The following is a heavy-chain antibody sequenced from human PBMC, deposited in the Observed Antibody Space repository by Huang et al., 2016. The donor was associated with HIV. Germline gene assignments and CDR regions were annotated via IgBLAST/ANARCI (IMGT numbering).Heavy chain of an antibody. CDR1: GYTFFTYS. V-gene: IGHV1-18*01. CDR3: ARFRGPQVTLNWLDP. Sequence: QVQLVQSGPEMKKPGASVNVSCKASGYTFFTYSISWVRQAPGQGLEWRGWVRTYNGHTNYAQKFQGRLTLTTDVPTSSAYMELKNLRSDDTAVYYCARFRGPQVTLNWLDPWGQGTLVTVSS. D-gene: IGHD3-10*01. CDR2: VRTYNGHT. J-gene: IGHJ5*02.